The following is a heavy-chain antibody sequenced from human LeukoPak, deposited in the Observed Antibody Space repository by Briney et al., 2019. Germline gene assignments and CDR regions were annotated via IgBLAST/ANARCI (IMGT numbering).Heavy chain of an antibody. CDR3: AHSQEDMLGSVILSKGSFDY. V-gene: IGHV2-5*02. CDR1: GFSLSSSGVG. J-gene: IGHJ4*02. CDR2: IYWDDDK. Sequence: SGPTLVNPTQALTLTCTFSGFSLSSSGVGVGWIRQPPVKALEWLALIYWDDDKRHSPSLKNRLTITKDTSKNQVVLTMTNMDPVDTATYYCAHSQEDMLGSVILSKGSFDYWGQGTLVTVSS. D-gene: IGHD1-26*01.